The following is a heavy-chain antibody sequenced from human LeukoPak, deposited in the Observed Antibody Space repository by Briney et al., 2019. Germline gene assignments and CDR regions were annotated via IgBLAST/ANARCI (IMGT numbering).Heavy chain of an antibody. CDR2: IKDDGSEE. CDR3: ARGRNVAC. J-gene: IGHJ4*02. Sequence: PGGSLRLSCAASGFTFRSYWMTWVRQAPGKGLEWVANIKDDGSEEYYVDSVKGRFTISRDNAKNSLYLQMNSLRAEDMAVYYCARGRNVACWGQGTLVTVSS. CDR1: GFTFRSYW. V-gene: IGHV3-7*01.